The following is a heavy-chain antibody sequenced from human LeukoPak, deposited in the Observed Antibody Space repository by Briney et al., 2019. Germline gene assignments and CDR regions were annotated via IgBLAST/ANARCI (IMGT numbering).Heavy chain of an antibody. CDR1: GGSISSGSYY. CDR2: IYTSGST. CDR3: ARVSGDCTNGVCPYYYYYGMDV. J-gene: IGHJ6*02. Sequence: PSQTLSLTCTVSGGSISSGSYYWSWIRQPAGKGLEWIGRIYTSGSTNYNPSLKSRVTISVDTSKNQFSLKLSSVTAADTAVYYCARVSGDCTNGVCPYYYYYGMDVWGQGTTVTVSS. D-gene: IGHD2-8*01. V-gene: IGHV4-61*02.